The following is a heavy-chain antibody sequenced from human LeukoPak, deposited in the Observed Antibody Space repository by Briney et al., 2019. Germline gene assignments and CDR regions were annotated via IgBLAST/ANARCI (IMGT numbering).Heavy chain of an antibody. V-gene: IGHV1-69*06. CDR1: GGTFSSYA. CDR3: AVVPAAIGPNYGDYEDY. CDR2: TIPIFGTA. D-gene: IGHD2-2*01. Sequence: ASVKVSCKASGGTFSSYAISWVRQAPGQGLEWMGGTIPIFGTANYAQKFQGRVTITADKSTSTAYMELSSLRSEDTAVYYCAVVPAAIGPNYGDYEDYWGQGTLVTVSS. J-gene: IGHJ4*02.